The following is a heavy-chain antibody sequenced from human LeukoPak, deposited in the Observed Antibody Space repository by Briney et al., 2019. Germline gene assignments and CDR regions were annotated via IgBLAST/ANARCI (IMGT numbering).Heavy chain of an antibody. CDR2: INQDGSEK. CDR1: GFTFSSYW. J-gene: IGHJ4*02. Sequence: GGSLRLSCAASGFTFSSYWMSWVRHAPGKGLEWLCNINQDGSEKYYVDSVKGRFTISRDNAKNSVYLQMNSLRVEDTDVYSCGRDERPVGYWGQGTLVTVSS. V-gene: IGHV3-7*01. CDR3: GRDERPVGY. D-gene: IGHD1-1*01.